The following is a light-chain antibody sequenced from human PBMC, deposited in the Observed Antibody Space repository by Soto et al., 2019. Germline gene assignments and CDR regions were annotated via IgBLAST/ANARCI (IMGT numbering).Light chain of an antibody. V-gene: IGLV1-51*01. CDR2: DNN. CDR3: ETWDSSLSAGGV. Sequence: SVLTQPPSGSAAPGQKGTISCSGSSPNIGNNYVSWYQQLPGTAPKLLIYDNNKRPSGIPDRFSGSKSGTSATPGITGLQTGDEADYYCETWDSSLSAGGVFGTGTKVTVL. J-gene: IGLJ1*01. CDR1: SPNIGNNY.